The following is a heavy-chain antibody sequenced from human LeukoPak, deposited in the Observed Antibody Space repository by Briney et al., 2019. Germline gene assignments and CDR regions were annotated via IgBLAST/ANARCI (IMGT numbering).Heavy chain of an antibody. CDR1: GYTFNNHD. D-gene: IGHD5-24*01. CDR2: MNPNSGNT. J-gene: IGHJ6*02. Sequence: GASVKVSCKASGYTFNNHDINWVRQAPGQGLEWMGWMNPNSGNTGYAQKFQGRFTLTRETFISTAYMELSSLRSDDTAVYYCVRAMAPLDTFNYQYAMDVWGQGTMVTVSS. V-gene: IGHV1-8*01. CDR3: VRAMAPLDTFNYQYAMDV.